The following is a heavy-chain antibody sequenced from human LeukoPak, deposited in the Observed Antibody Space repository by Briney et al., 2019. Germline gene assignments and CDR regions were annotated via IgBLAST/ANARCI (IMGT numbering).Heavy chain of an antibody. D-gene: IGHD3-22*01. V-gene: IGHV4-59*01. CDR3: ARGHSYYDNSGYSGIDY. CDR2: IHYTGST. CDR1: GGSISSYY. J-gene: IGHJ4*02. Sequence: SETLSLTCTVSGGSISSYYWSWIRQSPGKGLECIGYIHYTGSTNYNPSLKSRVTISVDTSKNQFSLKLSSVTAADTAVYYCARGHSYYDNSGYSGIDYWGQGTLITVSS.